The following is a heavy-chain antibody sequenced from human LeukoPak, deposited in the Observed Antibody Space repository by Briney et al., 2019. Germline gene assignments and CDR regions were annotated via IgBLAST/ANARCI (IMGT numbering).Heavy chain of an antibody. CDR3: TKDRTLYISGCLDY. CDR1: GFTFEDYA. Sequence: GGSLRLSCAAPGFTFEDYAMHWVRQAPGKGLEWVSGISWGSGSIGYEDSVKSRFIISRENATNSLYLQMNILRAEDTTLYYCTKDRTLYISGCLDYCGRGTPVTVPS. V-gene: IGHV3-9*01. D-gene: IGHD6-19*01. J-gene: IGHJ4*02. CDR2: ISWGSGSI.